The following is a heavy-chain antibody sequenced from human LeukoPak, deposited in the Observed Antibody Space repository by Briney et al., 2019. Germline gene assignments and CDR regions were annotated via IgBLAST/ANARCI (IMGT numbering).Heavy chain of an antibody. D-gene: IGHD6-6*01. CDR2: IYYSGST. V-gene: IGHV4-59*01. CDR1: GGSISSYY. J-gene: IGHJ5*02. CDR3: ARDIGIAARPSWFDP. Sequence: SETLALTCTVSGGSISSYYWSWIRQPPGKGLEWIGYIYYSGSTNYNPSLKSRVTISVDTSKNQFSLKLSSVTAADTAVYYCARDIGIAARPSWFDPWGQGTLVTVSS.